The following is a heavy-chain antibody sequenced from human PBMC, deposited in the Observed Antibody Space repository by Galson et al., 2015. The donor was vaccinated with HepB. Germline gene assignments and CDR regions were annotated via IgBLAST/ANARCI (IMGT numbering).Heavy chain of an antibody. CDR1: GFTFSSYW. D-gene: IGHD5-24*01. CDR2: IKQDGSEK. Sequence: SLRLSCAASGFTFSSYWMSWVRQAPGKGLEWVANIKQDGSEKYYVDSVKGRFTVSRDNAKNSLYLQMNSLRAEDTAVYYCARDKERWLQCLDYWGQGTLVTVSS. V-gene: IGHV3-7*01. J-gene: IGHJ4*02. CDR3: ARDKERWLQCLDY.